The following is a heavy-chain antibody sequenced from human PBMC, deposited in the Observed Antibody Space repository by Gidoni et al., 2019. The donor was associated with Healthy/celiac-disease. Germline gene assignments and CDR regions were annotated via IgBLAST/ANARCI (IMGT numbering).Heavy chain of an antibody. Sequence: EVQLVQSGAEVKKPGESPNISCKGSGYSFTSYWIGSVRQLPGKGLEWMGIIYPGDSDTRYRPSFQGQVTISADKSISTAYLQWSSLKASDTAMYYCARAPAMVRNYYFDYWGQGTLVTVSS. CDR2: IYPGDSDT. V-gene: IGHV5-51*01. CDR1: GYSFTSYW. J-gene: IGHJ4*02. CDR3: ARAPAMVRNYYFDY. D-gene: IGHD5-18*01.